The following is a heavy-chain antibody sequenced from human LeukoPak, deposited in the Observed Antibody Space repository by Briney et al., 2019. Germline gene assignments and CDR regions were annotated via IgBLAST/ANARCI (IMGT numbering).Heavy chain of an antibody. CDR2: INPNSGGT. CDR1: GYTFTGCY. J-gene: IGHJ4*02. V-gene: IGHV1-2*02. D-gene: IGHD3-3*01. CDR3: ARVRYYDFWSGVFDY. Sequence: ASVKVSCKASGYTFTGCYMHWVRQAPGQGLEWMGWINPNSGGTNYAQKFQGRVTMTRDTSSSTAYMELSRLRSDDTAVYYCARVRYYDFWSGVFDYWGQGTLVTVSS.